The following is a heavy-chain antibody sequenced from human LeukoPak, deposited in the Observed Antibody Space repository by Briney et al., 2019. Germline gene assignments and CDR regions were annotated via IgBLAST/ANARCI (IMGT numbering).Heavy chain of an antibody. CDR1: GGSISSYY. CDR2: IYYSGST. CDR3: ARGRGSGHVLLPFDY. V-gene: IGHV4-59*08. Sequence: SETLSLTCTVSGGSISSYYWSWIRQPPGKGLEWIGYIYYSGSTNYNPSLKSRVTISVDTSKNQFSLKLSSVTAADTAVYYCARGRGSGHVLLPFDYWGQGTLVTVSS. J-gene: IGHJ4*02. D-gene: IGHD6-19*01.